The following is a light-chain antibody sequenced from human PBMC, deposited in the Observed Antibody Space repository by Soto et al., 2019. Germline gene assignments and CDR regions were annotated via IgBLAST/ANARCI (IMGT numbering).Light chain of an antibody. CDR3: SSYAGTNNYVV. V-gene: IGLV2-8*01. Sequence: QSVLTQPPSASGSPGQSVTISCTGTSSDVGGYNYVSWYQQHPGKAPKLMIYGVSERPSGVPDRFSGSKSGNTASLTVSGLQAGDEADYYCSSYAGTNNYVVFGGGTKLTV. CDR2: GVS. J-gene: IGLJ2*01. CDR1: SSDVGGYNY.